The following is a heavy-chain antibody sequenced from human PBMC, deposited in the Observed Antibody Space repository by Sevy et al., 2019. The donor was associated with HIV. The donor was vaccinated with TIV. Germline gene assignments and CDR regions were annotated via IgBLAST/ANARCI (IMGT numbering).Heavy chain of an antibody. CDR1: GFTFSSYW. D-gene: IGHD6-6*01. J-gene: IGHJ4*02. Sequence: GGSLRLSCAASGFTFSSYWMSWVRQAPGKGLEWVANIKQDGNEKYDLDSVKGRFTISRDNAKNSLYLQMNSLRAEDTAVYYCARKLATPGPYFFDYWGQGTLVTVSS. CDR3: ARKLATPGPYFFDY. V-gene: IGHV3-7*01. CDR2: IKQDGNEK.